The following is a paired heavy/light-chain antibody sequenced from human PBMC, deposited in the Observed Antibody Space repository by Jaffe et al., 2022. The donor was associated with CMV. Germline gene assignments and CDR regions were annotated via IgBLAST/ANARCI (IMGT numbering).Light chain of an antibody. Sequence: EIVLTQSPGTLSLSPGERATLSCRASQSVGSSYLAWYQQRPGQTPRLLIYESSTRAAGVPDRFSGSRSGADFTLTISRLEPEDFAVYYCQHYHGSLLISFGGGTKVEIK. CDR3: QHYHGSLLIS. V-gene: IGKV3-20*01. CDR1: QSVGSSY. J-gene: IGKJ4*01. CDR2: ESS.
Heavy chain of an antibody. V-gene: IGHV5-51*01. J-gene: IGHJ3*02. CDR2: IYPADSDT. Sequence: EEKLVQSGTEVKKPGESLRISCKHSGYYFTSYWIGWVRQVPGKGLEWMGVIYPADSDTRYNSPFQGQVTFSADRSINTAYLQWNSLKASDSAIYYCARLGAGGSSFDIWGQGTMVSVSS. CDR1: GYYFTSYW. D-gene: IGHD2-2*01. CDR3: ARLGAGGSSFDI.